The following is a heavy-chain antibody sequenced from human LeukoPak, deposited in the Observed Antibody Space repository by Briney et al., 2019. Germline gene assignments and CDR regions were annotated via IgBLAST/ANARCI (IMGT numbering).Heavy chain of an antibody. CDR3: ARERRMGYYDSSGSTFDY. J-gene: IGHJ4*02. V-gene: IGHV3-30-3*01. CDR2: ISYDGSNK. Sequence: GGSLRLSCAASGFTFSSYAMSWVRQAPGKGLEWVAVISYDGSNKYYADSVKGRFTISRDNSKNTLYLQMNSLRAEDTAVYYCARERRMGYYDSSGSTFDYWGQGTLVTVSS. CDR1: GFTFSSYA. D-gene: IGHD3-22*01.